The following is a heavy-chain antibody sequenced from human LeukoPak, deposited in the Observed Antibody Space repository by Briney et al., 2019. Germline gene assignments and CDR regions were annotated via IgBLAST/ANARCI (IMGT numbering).Heavy chain of an antibody. CDR2: INHSGST. J-gene: IGHJ4*02. CDR1: GGSFSGYY. V-gene: IGHV4-34*01. D-gene: IGHD1-26*01. Sequence: SETLSLTCAVYGGSFSGYYWSWIRQPPGKGLEWIGEINHSGSTNYNPSLKSRVTISVDTSKNQFSLKLSSVTAADTAVYYCASAPHSGSYQRIFDYWGQGTLVTVSS. CDR3: ASAPHSGSYQRIFDY.